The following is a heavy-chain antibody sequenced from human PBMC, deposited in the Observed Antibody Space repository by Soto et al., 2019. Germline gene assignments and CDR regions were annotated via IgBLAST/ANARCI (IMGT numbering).Heavy chain of an antibody. V-gene: IGHV4-31*03. CDR3: ARDRRQYLAPGAFDI. CDR2: IYYRGST. Sequence: QVQLQESGPGLVKPSQTLSLTCTVSGDSISSGGYYWSWIRHHPGKGLEWIGYIYYRGSTTYNPSLKSRVSISVDTSKNQFSVKLSSVTAADTAVYYCARDRRQYLAPGAFDIWGQGITVIVSS. J-gene: IGHJ3*02. D-gene: IGHD2-2*02. CDR1: GDSISSGGYY.